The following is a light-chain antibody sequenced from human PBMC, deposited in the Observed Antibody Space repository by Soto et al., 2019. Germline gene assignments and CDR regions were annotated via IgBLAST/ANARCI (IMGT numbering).Light chain of an antibody. Sequence: DIQMTQSPSSLSASVGDRVTITCQASQDISNYLNWYQQKQGKAPKLLIYDASNLETGVPSRFSGSVSGTDFTFTISGLQPEDTATYYCQQYEHPLLTVGGGTKVEIK. V-gene: IGKV1-33*01. CDR2: DAS. CDR3: QQYEHPLLT. CDR1: QDISNY. J-gene: IGKJ4*01.